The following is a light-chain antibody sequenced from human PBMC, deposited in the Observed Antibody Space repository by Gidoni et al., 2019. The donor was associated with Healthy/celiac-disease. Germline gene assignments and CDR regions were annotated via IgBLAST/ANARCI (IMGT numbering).Light chain of an antibody. CDR3: CSYAGSYTLV. V-gene: IGLV2-11*01. CDR1: RTDVGRCYY. CDR2: DVS. Sequence: SALTLPLPVSGSPRQSVTLSCTGTRTDVGRCYYLSWYQQPPGKAPKLMIYDVSKRPSGVPDRFSGSKAGVSGGSTLGTSPPWPGLCSSSASLTISGLQAEDEADYYCCSYAGSYTLVFGGGTKLTVL. J-gene: IGLJ3*02.